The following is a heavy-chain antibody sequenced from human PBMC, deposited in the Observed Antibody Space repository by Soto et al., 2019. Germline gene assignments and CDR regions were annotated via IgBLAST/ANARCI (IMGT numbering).Heavy chain of an antibody. D-gene: IGHD3-22*01. V-gene: IGHV5-10-1*01. J-gene: IGHJ6*02. CDR2: IDPSDSYT. CDR3: ARLTYDSSGYSQYMDV. Sequence: GESLKISCKGSGYSFTSYWISWVRQMPGKGLEWMGRIDPSDSYTNYSPSFQGHVTISADKSISTAYLQWSSLKASDTAMYYCARLTYDSSGYSQYMDVWGQGTTVTV. CDR1: GYSFTSYW.